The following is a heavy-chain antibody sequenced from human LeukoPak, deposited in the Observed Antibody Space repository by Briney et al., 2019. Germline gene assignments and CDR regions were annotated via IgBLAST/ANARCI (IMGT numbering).Heavy chain of an antibody. CDR3: ATQRSGSVAESGY. D-gene: IGHD6-19*01. CDR2: ISGSGGST. J-gene: IGHJ4*02. CDR1: GFTFSSYA. V-gene: IGHV3-23*01. Sequence: GGSLRLSCAASGFTFSSYAMSWVRQAPGKGLEWVSAISGSGGSTYYADSVKGRFTISRDNTKNTLCLQMNSLRAEDTAVYYCATQRSGSVAESGYWGQGTLVTVSS.